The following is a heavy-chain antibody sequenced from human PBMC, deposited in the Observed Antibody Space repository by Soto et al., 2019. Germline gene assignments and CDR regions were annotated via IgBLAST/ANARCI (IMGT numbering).Heavy chain of an antibody. CDR3: ASCISCYEVYYYYYMDV. Sequence: PGGSLRLSCAASGFTFSSYWMSWVRQAPGKGLEWVANIKQDGSEKYYVDSVKGRFTISRDNAKNSLYLQMNSLRAEDTAVYYCASCISCYEVYYYYYMDVWGKGTTVTVSS. V-gene: IGHV3-7*01. J-gene: IGHJ6*03. D-gene: IGHD2-2*01. CDR2: IKQDGSEK. CDR1: GFTFSSYW.